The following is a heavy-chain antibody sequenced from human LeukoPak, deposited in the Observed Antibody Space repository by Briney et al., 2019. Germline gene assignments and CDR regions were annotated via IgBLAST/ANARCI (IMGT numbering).Heavy chain of an antibody. D-gene: IGHD3-9*01. CDR1: GGTFSSYA. Sequence: ASVKVSCKASGGTFSSYAISWVRQAPGQGLEWMGGIIPIFGTANYAQTFQGRVTITADESTSTAYMELSSLRSEDAAVYYCAREGSDILSYWGQGTLLTVSS. CDR2: IIPIFGTA. V-gene: IGHV1-69*13. CDR3: AREGSDILSY. J-gene: IGHJ4*02.